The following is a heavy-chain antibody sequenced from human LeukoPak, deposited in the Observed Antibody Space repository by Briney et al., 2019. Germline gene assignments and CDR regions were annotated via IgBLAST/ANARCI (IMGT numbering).Heavy chain of an antibody. CDR1: GGSISSYY. J-gene: IGHJ4*02. D-gene: IGHD3-10*01. Sequence: SETLSLTCTVSGGSISSYYWSWIRQPAGKGLEWIGRIYTSGSTNYNPSLKSRVTMSVDTSKNQFSLKLSSVTAAETAVYYCARDKPYYYGSGSFQYYFDYWGQGTLVTVSS. CDR2: IYTSGST. V-gene: IGHV4-4*07. CDR3: ARDKPYYYGSGSFQYYFDY.